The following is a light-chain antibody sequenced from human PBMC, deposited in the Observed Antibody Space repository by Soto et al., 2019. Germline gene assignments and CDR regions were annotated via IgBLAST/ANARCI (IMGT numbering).Light chain of an antibody. CDR1: QSVNSNI. CDR2: GVF. J-gene: IGKJ2*01. Sequence: ETVLTQSPGTVSLSPGERATLSCRTSQSVNSNILAWYQQKPGQAPRLLIYGVFNRDTGIPDRFSGSGSGTDFTLTISGLEPEDSAVYYCQHYDGSPRTFGQGTKLEIK. V-gene: IGKV3-20*01. CDR3: QHYDGSPRT.